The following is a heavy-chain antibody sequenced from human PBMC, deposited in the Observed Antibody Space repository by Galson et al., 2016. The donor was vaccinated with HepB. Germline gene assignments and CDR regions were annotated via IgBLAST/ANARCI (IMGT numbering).Heavy chain of an antibody. V-gene: IGHV4-61*01. D-gene: IGHD5-18*01. CDR2: IYYSGST. CDR3: ARSRRERDSYGFAY. Sequence: ETLSLTCTVSGGSVNSDSYYWSWVRQSPGKGLEWIGYIYYSGSTNYSPSLKSRVTISLDTSKNQFSLRLRSVTAADTAIYYCARSRRERDSYGFAYWGQGTLVTVSS. J-gene: IGHJ4*02. CDR1: GGSVNSDSYY.